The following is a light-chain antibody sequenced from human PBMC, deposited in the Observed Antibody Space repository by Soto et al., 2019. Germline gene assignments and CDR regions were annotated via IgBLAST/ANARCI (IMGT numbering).Light chain of an antibody. CDR3: QQYDTYWT. Sequence: DIPMTQSPSTLSASVGDRVTITCRASQSISYWLAWYQQKPGKAPKLLIYKASSLESGVPSRFSGSGSGTEFTLTISSLQPDDFATYYCQQYDTYWTFGQGTKVEI. V-gene: IGKV1-5*03. CDR1: QSISYW. J-gene: IGKJ1*01. CDR2: KAS.